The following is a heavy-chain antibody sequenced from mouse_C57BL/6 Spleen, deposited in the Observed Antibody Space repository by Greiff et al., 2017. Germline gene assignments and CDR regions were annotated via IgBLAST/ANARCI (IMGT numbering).Heavy chain of an antibody. CDR3: TRTGDGYFWYFDV. D-gene: IGHD2-3*01. J-gene: IGHJ1*03. Sequence: VQLQQSGAELVRPGASVTLSCKASGYTFTDYEMHWVKPTPVHGLEWIGAIDPETGGTAYNQKFKGKAILTADKSSSTAYMELRSLTSEDSAVYYCTRTGDGYFWYFDVWGTGTTVTVSS. CDR2: IDPETGGT. V-gene: IGHV1-15*01. CDR1: GYTFTDYE.